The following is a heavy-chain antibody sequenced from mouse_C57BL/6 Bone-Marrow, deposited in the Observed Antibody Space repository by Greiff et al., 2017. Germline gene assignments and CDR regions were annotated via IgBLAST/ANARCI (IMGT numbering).Heavy chain of an antibody. D-gene: IGHD1-1*01. CDR1: GFTFSSYT. J-gene: IGHJ2*01. CDR2: ISGGGGNT. V-gene: IGHV5-9*01. CDR3: ARPVYGYYFDY. Sequence: DVKLVESGGGLVKPGGSLKLSCAASGFTFSSYTMSWVRQTPEKRLEWVATISGGGGNTYYPDSVKGRFTISRDNAKNTLNLQMSSLRSEDTALYYCARPVYGYYFDYWGQGTTLTVSS.